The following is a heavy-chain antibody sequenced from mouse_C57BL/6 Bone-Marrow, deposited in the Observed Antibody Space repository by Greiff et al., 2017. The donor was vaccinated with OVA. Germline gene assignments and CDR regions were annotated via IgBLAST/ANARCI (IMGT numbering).Heavy chain of an antibody. V-gene: IGHV1-39*01. CDR2: INPNYGTT. CDR1: GYSFTDYN. CDR3: AFYDGSSYRYFDV. D-gene: IGHD1-1*01. J-gene: IGHJ1*03. Sequence: VQLQQSGPELVKPGASVKLSCKASGYSFTDYNMNWVKQSNGKSLEWIGVINPNYGTTSYNQKFKGKATLTVDQSSSTAYMQLNSLTSEDSAVYYCAFYDGSSYRYFDVWGTGTTVTVSS.